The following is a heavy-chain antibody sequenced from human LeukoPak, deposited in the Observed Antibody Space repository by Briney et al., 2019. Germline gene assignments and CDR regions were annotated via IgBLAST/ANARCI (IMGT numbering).Heavy chain of an antibody. Sequence: PSETLSLTCAVYGGSFSGYYWSWIRQPPGKGLEWIGEINHSGSTNYNPSLKSRVTIPVDTSKNQFSLKLSSVTAADTAVYYCARSQNRARITIFGVVLPRDAFDIWGQGTMVTVSS. J-gene: IGHJ3*02. CDR2: INHSGST. V-gene: IGHV4-34*01. CDR3: ARSQNRARITIFGVVLPRDAFDI. CDR1: GGSFSGYY. D-gene: IGHD3-3*01.